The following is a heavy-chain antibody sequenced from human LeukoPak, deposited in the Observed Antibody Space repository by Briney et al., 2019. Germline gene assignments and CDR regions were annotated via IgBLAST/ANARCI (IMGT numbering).Heavy chain of an antibody. J-gene: IGHJ5*02. Sequence: SVKVSCKASGGTFSSYAISWARQAPGQGLEWMGGIIPIFGTANYAQKFQGRVTITTDESTSTAYMELSSLRSDDTAVYYCARGQDIVVVPAAAYNYWFDPWGQGTLVTVSS. D-gene: IGHD2-2*01. CDR3: ARGQDIVVVPAAAYNYWFDP. CDR1: GGTFSSYA. CDR2: IIPIFGTA. V-gene: IGHV1-69*05.